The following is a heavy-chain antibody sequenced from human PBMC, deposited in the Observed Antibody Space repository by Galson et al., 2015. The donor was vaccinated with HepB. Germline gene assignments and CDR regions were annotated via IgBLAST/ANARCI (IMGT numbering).Heavy chain of an antibody. CDR2: INPSGGNI. D-gene: IGHD3-22*01. CDR3: AKVPLDGSGYHYFQH. Sequence: SLRLSCAASGFTFNNYAMSWVRQAPGKGLEGLSIINPSGGNIYYTDSVKGRFTISRDNSKNTLYLQMNSLRAEDTAVYYCAKVPLDGSGYHYFQHWGQDTPVTVSS. CDR1: GFTFNNYA. J-gene: IGHJ1*01. V-gene: IGHV3-23*01.